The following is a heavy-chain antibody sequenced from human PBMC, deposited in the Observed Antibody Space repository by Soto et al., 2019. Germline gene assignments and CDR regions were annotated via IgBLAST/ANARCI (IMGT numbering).Heavy chain of an antibody. D-gene: IGHD3-3*01. CDR1: GFTVSSNY. J-gene: IGHJ6*03. Sequence: EVQLVESGGGLVQPGGSLRLSCAASGFTVSSNYMSWVRQAPGKGLEWVSVIYGGGSTYYADSVKGRFTISRHNSKNTLYLQMNSLRAEDTAVYYCARWEVERDFWIDMDVWGKGTTVTVSS. CDR2: IYGGGST. V-gene: IGHV3-53*04. CDR3: ARWEVERDFWIDMDV.